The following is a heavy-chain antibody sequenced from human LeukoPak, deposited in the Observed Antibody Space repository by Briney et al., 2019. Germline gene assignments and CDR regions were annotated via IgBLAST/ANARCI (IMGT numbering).Heavy chain of an antibody. D-gene: IGHD3-3*01. CDR2: VSYTRVAT. V-gene: IGHV3-23*01. CDR1: GFTFSSFA. J-gene: IGHJ6*02. CDR3: AKVIAKDDAGMDV. Sequence: GGSLRLSCAASGFTFSSFALSWVRQAPGKGLEWVSGVSYTRVATYYADSVKGRFTISRDNSQNTLYLQMNSLRAEDTALYYCAKVIAKDDAGMDVWGQGTTVTVSS.